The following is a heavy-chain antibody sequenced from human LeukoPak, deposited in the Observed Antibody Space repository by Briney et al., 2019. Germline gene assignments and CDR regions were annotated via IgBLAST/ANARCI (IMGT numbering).Heavy chain of an antibody. D-gene: IGHD2-15*01. CDR1: GYSISSGYY. Sequence: SETLSLTCTVSGYSISSGYYWGWIRQPPGKGLEWIGSIYHSGSTYYNPSLKSRVTISVDTSKNQFSLKLSSVTAADTAVYYCAREKGLLLNYYYYYYMDVWGKGTTVTISS. CDR2: IYHSGST. V-gene: IGHV4-38-2*02. J-gene: IGHJ6*03. CDR3: AREKGLLLNYYYYYYMDV.